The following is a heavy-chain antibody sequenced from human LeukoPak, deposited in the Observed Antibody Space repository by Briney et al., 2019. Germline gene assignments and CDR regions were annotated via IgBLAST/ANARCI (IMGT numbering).Heavy chain of an antibody. CDR2: IKQDGTSK. CDR1: GFTFSRSW. V-gene: IGHV3-7*02. CDR3: ARHGDYCFDL. D-gene: IGHD2-21*01. Sequence: PGGSLRLSCAASGFTFSRSWMGWVRQAPGKGLEWVANIKQDGTSKYYVDSVMGRFTTSRDNAENSVYLQMNSLSAGDTAVYYCARHGDYCFDLWGPGTRVTVSP. J-gene: IGHJ4*02.